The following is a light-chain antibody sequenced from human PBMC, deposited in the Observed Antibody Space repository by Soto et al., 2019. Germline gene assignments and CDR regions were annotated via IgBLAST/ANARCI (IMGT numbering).Light chain of an antibody. CDR1: SSDVGGYDY. Sequence: QSVLTQPASVSGSPGQSITISCTGTSSDVGGYDYVSWYQQHPGKAPKLMIYEVSNRPSGVSNRFSGSKYANTASLTISGLQTEDEADYYCSSYTGSSTLEAFGTGTKLTVL. CDR2: EVS. CDR3: SSYTGSSTLEA. J-gene: IGLJ1*01. V-gene: IGLV2-14*01.